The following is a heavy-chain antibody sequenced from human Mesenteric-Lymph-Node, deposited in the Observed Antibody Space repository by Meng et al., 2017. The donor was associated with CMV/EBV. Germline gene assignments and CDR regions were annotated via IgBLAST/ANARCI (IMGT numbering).Heavy chain of an antibody. Sequence: CEDKGENIRRKGKKGVGKEKGKGRGRGKRNNREGRRKIYEETEKGRLTNYRDNAKNTLYLQMTSLRAEDTALYYCALGNYYAFDSWGQGTLVTVSS. CDR3: ALGNYYAFDS. CDR2: NNREGRRK. CDR1: GENIRRKG. J-gene: IGHJ4*02. D-gene: IGHD1-26*01. V-gene: IGHV3-74*01.